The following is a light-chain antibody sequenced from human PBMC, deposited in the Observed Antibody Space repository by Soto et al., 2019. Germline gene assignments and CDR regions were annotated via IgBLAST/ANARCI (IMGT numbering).Light chain of an antibody. V-gene: IGKV1-39*01. Sequence: DTQLKQSPASLSATVGDSTAITCRASQSISSYLNWYQQKPGKAPKLLISAASILQSGVPSRFSGSGSGTDFTLTISNLQPEDFAGYYCQQTYSSPITFGQGTRLEIK. CDR1: QSISSY. CDR2: AAS. J-gene: IGKJ5*01. CDR3: QQTYSSPIT.